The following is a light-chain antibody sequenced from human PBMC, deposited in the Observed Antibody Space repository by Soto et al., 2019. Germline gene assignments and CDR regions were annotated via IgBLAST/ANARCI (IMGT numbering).Light chain of an antibody. CDR2: GAS. CDR3: QHYSKSLPWI. CDR1: QTVRSYY. Sequence: EIVLTQSPGTLSLSPGDRATLSCRASQTVRSYYVAWYQQKPGQPPRVLIYGASSRATGVPDRFSGSESGTAFTLTISRLEPEYFDVYYCQHYSKSLPWIFSQGTKLEIK. J-gene: IGKJ2*01. V-gene: IGKV3-20*01.